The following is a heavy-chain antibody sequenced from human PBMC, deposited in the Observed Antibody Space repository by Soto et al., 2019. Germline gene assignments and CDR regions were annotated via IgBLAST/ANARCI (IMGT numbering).Heavy chain of an antibody. CDR1: GGTFSSYA. J-gene: IGHJ3*01. CDR3: ARGGLKLELRKYYYDSSGYPLRWRDAFDF. CDR2: IIPIFGTA. D-gene: IGHD3-22*01. V-gene: IGHV1-69*01. Sequence: QVQLVQSGAEVKKPGSSVKVSCKASGGTFSSYAISWVRQAPGQGLEWMGGIIPIFGTANYAQKFQGRVTIPADESTSTAYTELSRLRSEDTAMYYCARGGLKLELRKYYYDSSGYPLRWRDAFDFWGQGTMVTVSS.